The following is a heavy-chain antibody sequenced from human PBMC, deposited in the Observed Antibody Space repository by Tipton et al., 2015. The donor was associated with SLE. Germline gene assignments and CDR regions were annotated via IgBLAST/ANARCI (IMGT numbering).Heavy chain of an antibody. Sequence: TLSLTCTVSGYSISSGYYWGWIRQPPGKGLEWIGSIYHGGSTNYNPSLKSRVTISVDTSKNQFSLKLSSVTAADTAVYYCARARAGDYWGQGTLVTVSS. CDR1: GYSISSGYY. CDR3: ARARAGDY. D-gene: IGHD6-19*01. J-gene: IGHJ4*02. CDR2: IYHGGST. V-gene: IGHV4-38-2*02.